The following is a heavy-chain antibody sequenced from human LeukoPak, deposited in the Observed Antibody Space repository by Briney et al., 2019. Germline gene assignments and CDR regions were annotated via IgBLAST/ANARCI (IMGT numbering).Heavy chain of an antibody. V-gene: IGHV1-69*04. Sequence: ASVKVSCKASGGTFSSHAISWVRQAPGQGLEWMGRIIPILGIANYAQKFQGRVTITADKSTSTAYMELSSLRSEDTAVYYCAREYYDSSGPYYFDYWGQGTLVTVSS. CDR3: AREYYDSSGPYYFDY. CDR2: IIPILGIA. J-gene: IGHJ4*02. D-gene: IGHD3-22*01. CDR1: GGTFSSHA.